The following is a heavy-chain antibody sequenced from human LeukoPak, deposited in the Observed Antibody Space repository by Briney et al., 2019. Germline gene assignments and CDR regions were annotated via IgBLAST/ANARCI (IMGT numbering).Heavy chain of an antibody. J-gene: IGHJ6*02. CDR3: SRSRYDSSSGYGMDV. V-gene: IGHV4-39*01. D-gene: IGHD3-22*01. CDR2: IYYNGST. CDR1: GGSISSSGYY. Sequence: SEALSLTCTVSGGSISSSGYYWGWIRQPPGQGLEWIGSIYYNGSTYYNPSLKSRVTISVDTPKNRFSLKLSSVTAADTAVYYCSRSRYDSSSGYGMDVWGQGTTVTVSS.